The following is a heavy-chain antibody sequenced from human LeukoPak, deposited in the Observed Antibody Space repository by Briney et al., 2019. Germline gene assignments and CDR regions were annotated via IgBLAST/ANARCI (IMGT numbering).Heavy chain of an antibody. J-gene: IGHJ4*02. CDR3: ARDLGSGYYYEVFDY. CDR1: SYTFTSYG. D-gene: IGHD3-22*01. V-gene: IGHV1-18*01. Sequence: GASVKVSCKASSYTFTSYGISWVRQAPGQGLEWMGWISAYNGNTNYAQKLQGRVTMTTDTSTSTAYMELRSLRSDDTAVYYCARDLGSGYYYEVFDYWGQGTLVTVSS. CDR2: ISAYNGNT.